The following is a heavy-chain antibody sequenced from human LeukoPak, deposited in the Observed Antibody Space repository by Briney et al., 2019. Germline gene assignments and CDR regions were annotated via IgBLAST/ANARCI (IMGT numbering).Heavy chain of an antibody. Sequence: GGSLRLSCAASGFTFSSYSMNWFRQAPGKGLEWVSYISSSSSTIYYADSVKGRFTISRDNAKNSLYLQMNSLRAEDTAVYYCAREEYSSSSVYYYYYMDVWGKGTTVTVSS. V-gene: IGHV3-48*04. CDR3: AREEYSSSSVYYYYYMDV. J-gene: IGHJ6*03. CDR2: ISSSSSTI. CDR1: GFTFSSYS. D-gene: IGHD6-6*01.